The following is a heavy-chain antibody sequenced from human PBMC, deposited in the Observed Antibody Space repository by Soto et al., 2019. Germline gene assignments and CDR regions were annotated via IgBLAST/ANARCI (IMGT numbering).Heavy chain of an antibody. CDR1: GFTFSGSA. V-gene: IGHV3-73*02. CDR3: AKALYSSLGTSYYYYGMDV. CDR2: IRSKANSYAT. J-gene: IGHJ6*02. D-gene: IGHD6-13*01. Sequence: EVQLVESGGGLVQPGGSLKLSCAASGFTFSGSAMHWVRQASGKGLEWVGRIRSKANSYATAYAASVKGRFTISRDDSKNTAYLQMNSLKTEDTAVYYCAKALYSSLGTSYYYYGMDVWGQGTTVTVSS.